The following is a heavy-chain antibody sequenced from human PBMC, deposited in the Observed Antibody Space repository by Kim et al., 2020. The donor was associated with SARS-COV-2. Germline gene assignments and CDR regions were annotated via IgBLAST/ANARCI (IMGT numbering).Heavy chain of an antibody. CDR1: GYTFTSYA. CDR2: INAGNGNT. V-gene: IGHV1-3*01. CDR3: ARGRIVATISPSRHYYYGMDV. Sequence: ASVKVSCKASGYTFTSYAMHWVRQAPGQRLEWMGWINAGNGNTKYSQKFQGRVTITRDTSASTAYMELSSLRSEDTAVYYCARGRIVATISPSRHYYYGMDVWGQGTTVTVSS. D-gene: IGHD5-12*01. J-gene: IGHJ6*02.